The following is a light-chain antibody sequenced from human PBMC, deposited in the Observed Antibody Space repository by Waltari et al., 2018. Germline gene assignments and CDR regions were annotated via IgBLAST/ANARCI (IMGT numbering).Light chain of an antibody. CDR2: GTS. J-gene: IGKJ2*01. CDR3: HQYNEWPYT. Sequence: EIVMTQSPATLSVSPGDRATPSCRASQGVTWKVGWYQQKPGQAPRLLIYGTSTRATGIPARFSGSGSGTEFTLTINSLQSEDFAVYHCHQYNEWPYTFAEGTKLEL. CDR1: QGVTWK. V-gene: IGKV3-15*01.